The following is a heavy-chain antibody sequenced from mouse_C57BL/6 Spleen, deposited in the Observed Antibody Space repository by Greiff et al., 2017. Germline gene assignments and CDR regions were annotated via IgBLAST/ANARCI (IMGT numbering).Heavy chain of an antibody. J-gene: IGHJ4*01. CDR3: ARYYSNQYAMDY. D-gene: IGHD2-5*01. Sequence: QVQLQQPGAELVMPGASVKLSCKASGYTFTSYWMHWVKQRPGQGLEWIGELDPSDSYTNYNQKFKGKYTLTVDKSSSTAYMQLSSLTSEDSAVYYCARYYSNQYAMDYWGQGTSVTVAS. V-gene: IGHV1-69*01. CDR2: LDPSDSYT. CDR1: GYTFTSYW.